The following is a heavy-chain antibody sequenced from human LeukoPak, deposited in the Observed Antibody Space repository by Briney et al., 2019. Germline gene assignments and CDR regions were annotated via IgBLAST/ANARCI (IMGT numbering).Heavy chain of an antibody. D-gene: IGHD6-25*01. V-gene: IGHV4-34*01. J-gene: IGHJ4*02. CDR3: ARSSGTGTFSY. CDR2: VYYGRSP. Sequence: PSETLSLTCAVYGGSFSGYYWSWIRQPPGKGPEWIGSVYYGRSPYFNPSLESRATISVDTSKNHFSLKMSSVTAADTAVYYCARSSGTGTFSYWGQGTLVTVSS. CDR1: GGSFSGYY.